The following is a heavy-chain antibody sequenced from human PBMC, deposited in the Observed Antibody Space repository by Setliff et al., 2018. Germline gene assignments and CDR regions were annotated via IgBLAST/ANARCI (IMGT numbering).Heavy chain of an antibody. Sequence: PGGSLRLSCAASGFTFSSYSMNWVRQAPGKGLEWVSYISSSSSTIYYADSVKGRFTISRDNAKNSLYLQMNSLRAEDTAVYYCARDRTGYSSGRFDYWGQGTLVTVSS. J-gene: IGHJ4*02. D-gene: IGHD6-19*01. CDR1: GFTFSSYS. CDR2: ISSSSSTI. V-gene: IGHV3-48*01. CDR3: ARDRTGYSSGRFDY.